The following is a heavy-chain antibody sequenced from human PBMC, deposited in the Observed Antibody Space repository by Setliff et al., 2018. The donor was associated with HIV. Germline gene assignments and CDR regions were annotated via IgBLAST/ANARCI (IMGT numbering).Heavy chain of an antibody. CDR2: IYHTGST. Sequence: SETLSLTCTVSGGFISSSSYYWAWIRQPQGKGLEWVGHIYHTGSTYYNPSLKSRVSISVATSKSQFSLNIYSVTAADTAVYYCARLGAVAGPFGRFDPWGQGTLVTVSS. CDR1: GGFISSSSYY. V-gene: IGHV4-39*01. J-gene: IGHJ5*02. D-gene: IGHD6-19*01. CDR3: ARLGAVAGPFGRFDP.